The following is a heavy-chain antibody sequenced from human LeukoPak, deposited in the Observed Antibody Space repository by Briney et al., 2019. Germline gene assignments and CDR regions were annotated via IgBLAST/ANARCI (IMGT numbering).Heavy chain of an antibody. Sequence: PSETLSLTCTVSGGSISSGGYYWSWIRQHPGKGLEWLGYIYYSGSTYYNPSLKSRVTISVDTSKNQFSLKLSSVTAADTAVYYCARDSLVRGVNGFDPWGQGTLVTVSS. CDR2: IYYSGST. CDR3: ARDSLVRGVNGFDP. V-gene: IGHV4-31*03. CDR1: GGSISSGGYY. J-gene: IGHJ5*02. D-gene: IGHD3-10*01.